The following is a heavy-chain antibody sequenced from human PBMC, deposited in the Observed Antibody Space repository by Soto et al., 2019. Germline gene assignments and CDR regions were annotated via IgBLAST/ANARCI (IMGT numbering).Heavy chain of an antibody. J-gene: IGHJ4*02. CDR3: ARLSGSYNDRYFDY. CDR2: VYYNGNT. V-gene: IGHV4-39*01. CDR1: GGSTSSSSYQ. Sequence: SETLSLTCTVSGGSTSSSSYQWIWIRQPPGKGLEWIGNVYYNGNTYYNPSLKSRLTISVDTSNNQFSLKVKSVTAADTAVYYCARLSGSYNDRYFDYWGQGTLVTVSS. D-gene: IGHD1-26*01.